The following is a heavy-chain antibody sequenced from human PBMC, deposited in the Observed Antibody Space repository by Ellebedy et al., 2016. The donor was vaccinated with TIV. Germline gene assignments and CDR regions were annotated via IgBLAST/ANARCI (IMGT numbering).Heavy chain of an antibody. V-gene: IGHV4-39*07. J-gene: IGHJ4*02. CDR1: GGSISSYY. Sequence: SETLSLTCTVSGGSISSYYWSWIRQPPGKGLEWIGSIYYSGSTYYNPSLKSRVTISVDTSKNQFSLKLSSVTAADTAVYYCASAPNQDFYDFWGQGTLVTVSS. CDR2: IYYSGST. CDR3: ASAPNQDFYDF.